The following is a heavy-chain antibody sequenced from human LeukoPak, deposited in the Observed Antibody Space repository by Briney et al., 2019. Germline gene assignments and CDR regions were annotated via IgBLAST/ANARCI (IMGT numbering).Heavy chain of an antibody. V-gene: IGHV3-23*01. CDR1: GFTFSSYA. D-gene: IGHD3-16*01. Sequence: GGSLRLSXAASGFTFSSYAMSWVRQAPGKGLEWVSAISGSGGSTYYADSVKGRFTISRDNSRDTLYLQMNSLRAEGTAVYYCAKGYYDYVWGSYYFDYWGQGTLVTVSS. CDR2: ISGSGGST. CDR3: AKGYYDYVWGSYYFDY. J-gene: IGHJ4*02.